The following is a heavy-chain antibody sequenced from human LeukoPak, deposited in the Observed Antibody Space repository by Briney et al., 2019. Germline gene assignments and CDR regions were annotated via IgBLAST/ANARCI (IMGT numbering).Heavy chain of an antibody. J-gene: IGHJ4*02. CDR2: ISSSSSDI. Sequence: CXXSGVTFSSYSMNWVRQAPGKGLEWVSSISSSSSDIYYADSVKGRFTISRDNAKNSLYLQMNRLRAEDTAVYYXXXXXXXXXXXEEYYFDYWGQGTLVTVSS. V-gene: IGHV3-21*04. CDR3: XXXXXXXXXXEEYYFDY. CDR1: GVTFSSYS.